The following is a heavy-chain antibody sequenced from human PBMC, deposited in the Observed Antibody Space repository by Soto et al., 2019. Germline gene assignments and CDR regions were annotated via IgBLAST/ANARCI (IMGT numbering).Heavy chain of an antibody. CDR2: INAGNGNT. Sequence: ASVKVSCKASGCTFTSYAMHWVRQAPGQRLEWIGWINAGNGNTKYSQKFQGRVTITRDTSASTAYMELSSLRSEDTAVYYCARNYLTYYYDSSGPDYWGQGTLVTVSS. CDR3: ARNYLTYYYDSSGPDY. J-gene: IGHJ4*02. D-gene: IGHD3-22*01. CDR1: GCTFTSYA. V-gene: IGHV1-3*01.